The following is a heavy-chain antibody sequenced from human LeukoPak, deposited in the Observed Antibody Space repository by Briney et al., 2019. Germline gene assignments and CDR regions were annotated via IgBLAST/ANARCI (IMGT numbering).Heavy chain of an antibody. D-gene: IGHD3-10*01. CDR2: ISAYNGNT. V-gene: IGHV1-18*04. Sequence: ASVKVSCKASGYTFTGYYMHWVRQAPGQGLEWMGWISAYNGNTNYAQKLQGRVTMTTDTSTSTAYMALRSLRSDDTAVYYCAGERKFYGSGSYFHAGFDYWGQGTLVTVSS. J-gene: IGHJ4*02. CDR1: GYTFTGYY. CDR3: AGERKFYGSGSYFHAGFDY.